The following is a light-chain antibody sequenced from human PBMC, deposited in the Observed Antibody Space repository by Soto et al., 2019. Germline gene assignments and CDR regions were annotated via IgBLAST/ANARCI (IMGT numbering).Light chain of an antibody. Sequence: QTVVTQPPSASGTPGQRVTISCSGSSSNIGSKYVYWYQQLPGTAPKVLIYKDNQRPSVVPDRFSGSKSGTSASLAISGLRSEDEGDYYCAAWDGSLKNWVFGGGTQLTVL. CDR1: SSNIGSKY. CDR3: AAWDGSLKNWV. J-gene: IGLJ3*02. V-gene: IGLV1-47*01. CDR2: KDN.